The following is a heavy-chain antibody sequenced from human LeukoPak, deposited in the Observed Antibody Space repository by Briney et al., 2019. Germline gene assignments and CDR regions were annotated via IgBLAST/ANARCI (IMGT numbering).Heavy chain of an antibody. J-gene: IGHJ5*02. CDR2: IYHSGST. V-gene: IGHV4-30-2*01. CDR1: GGSISSSYY. Sequence: SETLSLTCAVSGGSISSSYYWSWIRQPPGKGLEWIGYIYHSGSTYYNPSLKSRVTISADRSKNQFSLKLSSVTAADTAVYYCAREEFMITFGGVIGWFDPWGQGTLVTVSS. D-gene: IGHD3-16*02. CDR3: AREEFMITFGGVIGWFDP.